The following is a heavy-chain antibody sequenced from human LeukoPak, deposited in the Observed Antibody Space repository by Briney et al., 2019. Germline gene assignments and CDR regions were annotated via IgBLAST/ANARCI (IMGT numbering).Heavy chain of an antibody. D-gene: IGHD2-15*01. CDR3: ARDFGFCSGGCCLPNDY. V-gene: IGHV1-46*01. J-gene: IGHJ4*02. Sequence: GASVKVSCKASGYTFTSYYMHWVRQAPGQGLEWMGIINPSGGSTSYAQKFQGRVTMTRDMSTSTVYMELSSLRSEDTAVYYCARDFGFCSGGCCLPNDYWGQGTLVTVSS. CDR1: GYTFTSYY. CDR2: INPSGGST.